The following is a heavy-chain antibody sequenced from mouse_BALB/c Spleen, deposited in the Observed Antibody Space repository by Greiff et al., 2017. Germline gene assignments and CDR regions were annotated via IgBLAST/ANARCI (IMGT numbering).Heavy chain of an antibody. V-gene: IGHV1-63*02. CDR1: GYTFTNYW. CDR2: IYPGGGYT. Sequence: QVQLKESGAELVRPGTSVKISCKASGYTFTNYWLGWVKQRPGHGLEWIGDIYPGGGYTNYNEKFKGKATLTADTSSSTAYMQLSSLTSEDSAVYFCARSDYRYDEGYAMDYWGQGTSVTVSS. J-gene: IGHJ4*01. CDR3: ARSDYRYDEGYAMDY. D-gene: IGHD2-14*01.